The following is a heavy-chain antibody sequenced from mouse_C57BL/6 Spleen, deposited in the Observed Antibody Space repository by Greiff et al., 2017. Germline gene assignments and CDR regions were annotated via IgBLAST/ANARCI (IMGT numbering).Heavy chain of an antibody. CDR2: LHPNSGST. CDR1: GYTFTSYW. V-gene: IGHV1-64*01. CDR3: ARDAYDGAWFAY. J-gene: IGHJ3*01. Sequence: QVQLQQPGAELVKPGASVKLSCKASGYTFTSYWMHWVKQSPGQGLEWIGMLHPNSGSTNYTEKFKSKATLTVDKSSSTAYMQLSSLTSEDSAVYYCARDAYDGAWFAYWGQGTLVTVSA. D-gene: IGHD2-14*01.